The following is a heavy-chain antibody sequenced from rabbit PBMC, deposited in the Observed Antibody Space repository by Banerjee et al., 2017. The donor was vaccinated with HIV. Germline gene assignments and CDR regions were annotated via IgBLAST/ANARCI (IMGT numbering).Heavy chain of an antibody. CDR1: GFSFSNKYV. V-gene: IGHV1S45*01. Sequence: QEQLVESGGGLVQPGGSLKLSCTASGFSFSNKYVMCWVRQAPGKGLEWIACINSNTGNAVYASWAKGPFTISRTSSTTVTLQMTSLTAADTATYFCARDWGAYAGHGYAAGWLDLWGQGTLVTVS. CDR3: ARDWGAYAGHGYAAGWLDL. CDR2: INSNTGNA. D-gene: IGHD6-1*01. J-gene: IGHJ5*01.